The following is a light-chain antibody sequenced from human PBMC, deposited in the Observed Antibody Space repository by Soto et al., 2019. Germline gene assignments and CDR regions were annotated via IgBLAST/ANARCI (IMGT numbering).Light chain of an antibody. Sequence: EIVLTQSPGTLSLSPGERATLSCRASQSFNSIYLAWYQQKPGQAPRLLIYGASSRATGIPDRFSGSGSGTDFTLTITRLEPEDFAVYYCQQYQSLTFGGGTKVDIK. CDR2: GAS. CDR3: QQYQSLT. J-gene: IGKJ4*01. CDR1: QSFNSIY. V-gene: IGKV3-20*01.